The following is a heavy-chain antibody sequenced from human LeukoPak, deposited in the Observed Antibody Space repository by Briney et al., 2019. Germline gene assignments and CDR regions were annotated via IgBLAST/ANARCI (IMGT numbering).Heavy chain of an antibody. Sequence: PGGSLRLSCAASGFTFSSYGMHWVRQAPGKGLEWVAVISYDGSNKYYADSVKGRFTISRDNSKNTLYLQMNSLRADDTAVYYCAKDRGYGSGSRYYYYYGMDVWGQGTTVTVSS. J-gene: IGHJ6*02. CDR2: ISYDGSNK. CDR3: AKDRGYGSGSRYYYYYGMDV. V-gene: IGHV3-30*18. CDR1: GFTFSSYG. D-gene: IGHD3-10*01.